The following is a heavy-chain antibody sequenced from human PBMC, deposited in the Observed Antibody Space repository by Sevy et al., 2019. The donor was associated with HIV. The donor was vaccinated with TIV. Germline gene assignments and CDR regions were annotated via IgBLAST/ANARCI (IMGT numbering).Heavy chain of an antibody. CDR3: ATASGQWRLRVAFDI. V-gene: IGHV1-24*01. CDR1: GYTLTELS. D-gene: IGHD6-19*01. J-gene: IGHJ3*02. CDR2: FDPEDGET. Sequence: ASVKVSCKVSGYTLTELSMHWVRQAPGKGLEWMGGFDPEDGETIYAQKFQGRVTMTEDTSTDTAYMELRSLRSEDKAVYYCATASGQWRLRVAFDIWGQGTMVTVSS.